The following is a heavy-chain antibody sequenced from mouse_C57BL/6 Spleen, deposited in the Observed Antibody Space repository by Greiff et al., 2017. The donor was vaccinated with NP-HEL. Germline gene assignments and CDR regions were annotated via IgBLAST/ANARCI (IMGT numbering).Heavy chain of an antibody. CDR3: ARSLVLRSPYAMDY. CDR1: GYTFTDYN. CDR2: INPNNGGT. D-gene: IGHD1-1*01. V-gene: IGHV1-18*01. Sequence: EVQLQQSGPELVKPGASVKIPCKASGYTFTDYNMDWVKQSHGKSLEWIGDINPNNGGTIYNQKFKGKATLTVDKSSSTAYMELRSLTSEDTAVYNGARSLVLRSPYAMDYWGQGTSVTVSS. J-gene: IGHJ4*01.